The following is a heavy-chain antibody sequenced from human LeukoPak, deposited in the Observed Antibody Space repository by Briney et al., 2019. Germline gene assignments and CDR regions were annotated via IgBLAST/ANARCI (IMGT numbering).Heavy chain of an antibody. J-gene: IGHJ6*03. CDR3: ASGSGSYRTPYYYMDV. CDR1: GFTVSSNY. V-gene: IGHV3-53*01. Sequence: GGSLRLSCATSGFTVSSNYMSWVRQAPGKGLEWDSVISSGGSTYYADSVKGRFTISRDNSKNTLYLQMNSLRAEDTAVYYCASGSGSYRTPYYYMDVWGTGTTVTVSS. CDR2: ISSGGST. D-gene: IGHD3-10*01.